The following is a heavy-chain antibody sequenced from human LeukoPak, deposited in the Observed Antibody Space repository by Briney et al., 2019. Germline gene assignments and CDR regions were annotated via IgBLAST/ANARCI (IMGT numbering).Heavy chain of an antibody. CDR1: GYTLTELS. J-gene: IGHJ6*03. Sequence: GASVTVSCKVSGYTLTELSMHWVRQAPGKGLEWMGGFDPEDGETIYAQKFQGRVTMTEDTSTDTAYMELSSLRSEDTAVYYCATSTPQLLRYYYYYMDVWGKGTTVTVSS. CDR3: ATSTPQLLRYYYYYMDV. D-gene: IGHD2-2*01. CDR2: FDPEDGET. V-gene: IGHV1-24*01.